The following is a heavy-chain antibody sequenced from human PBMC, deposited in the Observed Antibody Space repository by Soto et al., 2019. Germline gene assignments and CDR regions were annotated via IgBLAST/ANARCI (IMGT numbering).Heavy chain of an antibody. D-gene: IGHD1-26*01. Sequence: QVQLQESGPGLVKPSQTLSLTCSVSGGSVSGGGYYWSWLRQLPGKGLEWIGYIYHTGNAFYNPSLKSRVTILLDTSKSQFSLKLTSVTAADTAMYYGAGSPARSMFDYWGQGTLVTVSS. CDR1: GGSVSGGGYY. J-gene: IGHJ4*02. CDR3: AGSPARSMFDY. CDR2: IYHTGNA. V-gene: IGHV4-31*03.